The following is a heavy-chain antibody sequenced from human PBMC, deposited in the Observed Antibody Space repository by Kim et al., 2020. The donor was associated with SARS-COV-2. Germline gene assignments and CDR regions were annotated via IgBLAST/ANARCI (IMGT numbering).Heavy chain of an antibody. V-gene: IGHV3-66*01. Sequence: YYADSVKGRFTIARDNPKNTLYLQMNSLRAEDTAVYYCASWRLGTYGMDVWGQGTTVTVSS. J-gene: IGHJ6*02. CDR3: ASWRLGTYGMDV. D-gene: IGHD1-1*01.